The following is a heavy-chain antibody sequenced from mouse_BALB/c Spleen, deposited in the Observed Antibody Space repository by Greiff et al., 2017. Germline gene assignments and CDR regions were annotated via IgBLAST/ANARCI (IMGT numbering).Heavy chain of an antibody. CDR3: ARGPWGYFDV. CDR2: IHPNSGNT. Sequence: QVQLQQSGSVLVRPGASVKLSCKASGYTFTSSWMHWAKQRPGQGLEWIGEIHPNSGNTNYNEKFNGKATLNEDTSSITAYVDLSSLTSEDSAVDYCARGPWGYFDVWGQGTTLTVSS. J-gene: IGHJ2*01. CDR1: GYTFTSSW. V-gene: IGHV1S130*01.